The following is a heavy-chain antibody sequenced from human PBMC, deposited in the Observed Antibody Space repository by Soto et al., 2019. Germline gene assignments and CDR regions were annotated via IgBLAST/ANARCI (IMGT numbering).Heavy chain of an antibody. J-gene: IGHJ4*02. CDR3: GTPGHGGHAVDY. CDR1: GFTFSDHY. Sequence: EVQLVESGGGLVQPAGSLRLSCVVSGFTFSDHYMDWVRQAPGTGLEWVGRIRNKAKTYTTDYAASVKGRLTISSDDSINSLYLQMNRLKAEDTAVYYCGTPGHGGHAVDYWGEGTLVTVSS. CDR2: IRNKAKTYTT. V-gene: IGHV3-72*01. D-gene: IGHD2-15*01.